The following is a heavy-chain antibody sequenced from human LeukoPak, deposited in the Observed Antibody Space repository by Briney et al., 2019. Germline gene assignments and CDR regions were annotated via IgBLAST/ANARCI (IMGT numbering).Heavy chain of an antibody. J-gene: IGHJ4*02. D-gene: IGHD3-10*01. V-gene: IGHV4-34*01. CDR3: ARGAVSGSGSYHPPNTFDY. CDR2: INHSGST. CDR1: GGSFSGYY. Sequence: SETLSLTCAVYGGSFSGYYWSWIRQPPGKGLEWIGEINHSGSTNYNPSLKSRVTISVDTSKNQFSLKLSSVTAADTAVYYCARGAVSGSGSYHPPNTFDYWGQGTLVTVSS.